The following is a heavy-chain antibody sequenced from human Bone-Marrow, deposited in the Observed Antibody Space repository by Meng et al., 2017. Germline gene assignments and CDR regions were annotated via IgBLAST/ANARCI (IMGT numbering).Heavy chain of an antibody. CDR1: GFTFSSHG. J-gene: IGHJ6*02. Sequence: GGSLSLSCAVSGFTFSSHGMHWVRQAPGKGLEWVAVIWYDGSYKFYADSVRGRFTISRDNSKNTLDLQMNSLRVEDTAVYYCARDHPNSGNGMDVWGQGTTVTVSS. D-gene: IGHD3-10*01. CDR3: ARDHPNSGNGMDV. V-gene: IGHV3-33*01. CDR2: IWYDGSYK.